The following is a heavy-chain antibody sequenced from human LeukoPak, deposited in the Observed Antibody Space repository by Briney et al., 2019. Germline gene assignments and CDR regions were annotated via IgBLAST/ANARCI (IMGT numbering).Heavy chain of an antibody. J-gene: IGHJ3*02. D-gene: IGHD2/OR15-2a*01. V-gene: IGHV3-33*03. CDR3: ASFRNTDI. CDR2: IWYDGADE. Sequence: GGSLRLSCAASGFTFRTYGLHWVRQAPGKGLEWVAGIWYDGADEHYADSVRGRFTVSRDNAENTMYLQMNSLRVEDTALYYCASFRNTDIWGQGTTVTVSP. CDR1: GFTFRTYG.